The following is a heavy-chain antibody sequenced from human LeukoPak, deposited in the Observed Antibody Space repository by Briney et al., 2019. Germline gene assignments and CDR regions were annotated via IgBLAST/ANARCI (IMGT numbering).Heavy chain of an antibody. Sequence: GESLRLSCAASGFTFSDYYMSWIRQAPGKGLEWVSYISNSGNTIRYADSVKGRFTISRDNAKNSLYLQMNSLRAEDTALYYCARADDSSSGYFDYWGQGTLVTVSS. CDR3: ARADDSSSGYFDY. V-gene: IGHV3-11*04. J-gene: IGHJ4*02. D-gene: IGHD6-6*01. CDR1: GFTFSDYY. CDR2: ISNSGNTI.